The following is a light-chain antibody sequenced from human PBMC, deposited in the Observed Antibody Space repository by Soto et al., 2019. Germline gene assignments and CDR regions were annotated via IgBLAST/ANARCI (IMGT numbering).Light chain of an antibody. J-gene: IGLJ1*01. CDR1: SSDFSVYNY. V-gene: IGLV2-14*01. CDR3: SSFTRSVTYF. CDR2: HVS. Sequence: QSALTQPASVSGSPGQSITISCTGTSSDFSVYNYVSWYQQYPGKVPKLLIFHVSNRPPGVSDRFSGSKSGNTASLTISGLQIEDEADYYCSSFTRSVTYFFGTATKVTVL.